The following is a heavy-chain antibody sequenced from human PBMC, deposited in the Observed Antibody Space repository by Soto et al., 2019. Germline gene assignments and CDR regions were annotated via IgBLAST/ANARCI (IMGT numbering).Heavy chain of an antibody. CDR3: ARKYCSGGSCPSDY. CDR2: IYYSGST. V-gene: IGHV4-31*03. J-gene: IGHJ4*02. D-gene: IGHD2-15*01. CDR1: GGSISSGGYY. Sequence: PSETLSLTCTVSGGSISSGGYYWSWTRQHPGKGLEWIGYIYYSGSTYYNPSLKSRVTISVDTSKNQFSLKLSSVTAADTAVYYCARKYCSGGSCPSDYWGQGTLVTVSS.